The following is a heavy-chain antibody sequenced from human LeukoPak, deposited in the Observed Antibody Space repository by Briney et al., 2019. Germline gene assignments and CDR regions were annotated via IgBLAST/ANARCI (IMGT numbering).Heavy chain of an antibody. J-gene: IGHJ4*02. CDR2: LSSSGLRT. CDR1: GFTFSNFA. Sequence: GGSLRLPCVTSGFTFSNFAISWVRQAPGKGLEWVSALSSSGLRTYYADSVKGRFTISRDNSNNAVYLQMNGLRAEDTAVYYCAKRGGFDSSGYYQPPEDYWGQGTLVTVSS. V-gene: IGHV3-23*05. D-gene: IGHD3-22*01. CDR3: AKRGGFDSSGYYQPPEDY.